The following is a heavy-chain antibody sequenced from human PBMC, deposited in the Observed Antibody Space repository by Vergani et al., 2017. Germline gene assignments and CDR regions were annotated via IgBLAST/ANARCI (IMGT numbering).Heavy chain of an antibody. CDR3: ARDRREYQLLRAPYYYYMDV. D-gene: IGHD2-2*01. V-gene: IGHV4-31*03. Sequence: QVQPQESGPGLVKPSQTLSLTCTVSGGYISSGGYYWSWIRQHPGKGLEWIGYIYYSGSTYYNPSLKSRVTISVDTSKNQFSLKLSSVTAADTAVYYCARDRREYQLLRAPYYYYMDVWGKGTTVTVSS. CDR1: GGYISSGGYY. CDR2: IYYSGST. J-gene: IGHJ6*03.